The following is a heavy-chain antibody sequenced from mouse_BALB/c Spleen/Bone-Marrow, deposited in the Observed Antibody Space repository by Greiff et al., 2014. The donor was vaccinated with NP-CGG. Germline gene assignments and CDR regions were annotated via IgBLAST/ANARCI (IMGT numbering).Heavy chain of an antibody. V-gene: IGHV1-14*01. CDR3: ARWRYPYAMDY. CDR2: INPYNDGT. Sequence: VHVKQSGPELVKPGASVKMSCKASGYTFTSYVMHWVKQKPGQGLEWIGYINPYNDGTKYNEKFKGRATLTSDKSSSTAYMELSSLTSEDSAVYYCARWRYPYAMDYWGQGTSVTVSS. CDR1: GYTFTSYV. J-gene: IGHJ4*01. D-gene: IGHD5-1-1*01.